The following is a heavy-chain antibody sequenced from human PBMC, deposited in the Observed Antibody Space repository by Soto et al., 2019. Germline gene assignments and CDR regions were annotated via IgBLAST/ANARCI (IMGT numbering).Heavy chain of an antibody. J-gene: IGHJ5*02. D-gene: IGHD4-17*01. V-gene: IGHV4-31*03. Sequence: QVQLQESGPGLVKPSQTLSLTCTVSGGSISSGGYYWSWIRQHPGKGLEWLGYIYYSGSTYYNPSLKSRVTISVDTSKNQFSLKLSSVTAADTAVYYCARSVDYGDYDWFDPWGQGTLVTVSS. CDR3: ARSVDYGDYDWFDP. CDR2: IYYSGST. CDR1: GGSISSGGYY.